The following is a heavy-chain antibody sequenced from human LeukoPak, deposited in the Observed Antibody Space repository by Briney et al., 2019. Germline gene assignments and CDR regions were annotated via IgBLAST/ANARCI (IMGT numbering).Heavy chain of an antibody. D-gene: IGHD4-23*01. CDR2: IYNSGST. V-gene: IGHV4-59*01. CDR1: GGSISTYY. Sequence: SETLSLTCTVSGGSISTYYWSWIRKPPGKGLEWIGHIYNSGSTNYSPSLKSRVTISVDTPKNQFSLKLSSVTAADTAVYYCARVASDYYGGNPTLDYWGQGTLVTVSS. J-gene: IGHJ4*02. CDR3: ARVASDYYGGNPTLDY.